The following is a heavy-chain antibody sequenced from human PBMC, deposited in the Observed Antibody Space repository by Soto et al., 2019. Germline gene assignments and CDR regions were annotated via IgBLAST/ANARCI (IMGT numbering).Heavy chain of an antibody. CDR1: GFTFSSYA. Sequence: EVQLLESGGGSVQPGGSLRLSCAASGFTFSSYAMHWFRRPPGKGLEWVSSISGSGGTAYYADSVKGRFSISRDSLVNTLYLQMNSLRPEDTAVYYCAKGRGQNCNFDYWGQGTLVTVSP. V-gene: IGHV3-23*01. D-gene: IGHD3-10*01. CDR2: ISGSGGTA. CDR3: AKGRGQNCNFDY. J-gene: IGHJ4*02.